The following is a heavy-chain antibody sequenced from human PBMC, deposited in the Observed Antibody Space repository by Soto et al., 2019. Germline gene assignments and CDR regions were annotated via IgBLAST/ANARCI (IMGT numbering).Heavy chain of an antibody. J-gene: IGHJ6*02. Sequence: GGSLRLSCAASGFPFSIYAMSLVRQSPGKGLEWVSSISGSGGSTYYADSVKGRFTISRDNSKNTLYLQMKSLRAEDTAVYYCAKGLKNKIFGVVIRDYYYDYGMDVWGQGTTVTVSS. D-gene: IGHD3-3*01. CDR1: GFPFSIYA. CDR2: ISGSGGST. CDR3: AKGLKNKIFGVVIRDYYYDYGMDV. V-gene: IGHV3-23*01.